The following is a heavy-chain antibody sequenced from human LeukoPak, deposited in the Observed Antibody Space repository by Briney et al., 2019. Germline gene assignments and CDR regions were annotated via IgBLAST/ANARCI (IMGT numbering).Heavy chain of an antibody. J-gene: IGHJ6*02. Sequence: PGRSLRLSCAASGFTVSSNYMSWVSQAPGKGLEWVSVIYSGGSTYYADSVKGRFTISRDNSKNTLYLQMNSLRAEDTAVYYCARSPKYYGMDVWGQGTTVTVSS. CDR2: IYSGGST. V-gene: IGHV3-53*01. CDR3: ARSPKYYGMDV. CDR1: GFTVSSNY.